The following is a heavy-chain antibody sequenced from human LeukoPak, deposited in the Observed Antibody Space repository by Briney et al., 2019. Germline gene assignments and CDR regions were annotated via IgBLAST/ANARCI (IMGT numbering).Heavy chain of an antibody. CDR2: ISSSSSTI. V-gene: IGHV3-48*01. J-gene: IGHJ5*02. CDR1: GFTFSSYS. Sequence: GGSLRLSCAASGFTFSSYSMNWVRQAPGKGLEWVSYISSSSSTIYYADSVKGRFTISRDNAKNTLYLQMNSLRAGDTAVYYCASMRYFAFDPWGQGTLVTVSS. CDR3: ASMRYFAFDP. D-gene: IGHD3-9*01.